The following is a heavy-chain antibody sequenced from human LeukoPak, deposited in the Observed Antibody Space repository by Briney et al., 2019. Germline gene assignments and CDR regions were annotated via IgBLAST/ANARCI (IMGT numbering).Heavy chain of an antibody. CDR3: AKRASGSGTSLYYFDY. CDR1: GFTFSSYA. CDR2: ISNSGGST. Sequence: GGSLRLSCAASGFTFSSYAMSWVRQAPGKGLEWVSVISNSGGSTFYADSVKGRFTISRDNSKNTLYLLMNSLRAEDTAVYYCAKRASGSGTSLYYFDYWGQGTLVTVSS. V-gene: IGHV3-23*01. D-gene: IGHD3-10*01. J-gene: IGHJ4*02.